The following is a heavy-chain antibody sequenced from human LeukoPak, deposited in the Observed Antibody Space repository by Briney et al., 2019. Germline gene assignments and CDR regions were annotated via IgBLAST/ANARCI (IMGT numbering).Heavy chain of an antibody. CDR3: AREGRLLGAFDV. V-gene: IGHV3-7*01. D-gene: IGHD2-15*01. CDR2: IKPDGSHV. J-gene: IGHJ3*01. Sequence: GGSLRLSCAASGFTFSSYEMNWVRQAPGKGLEWVADIKPDGSHVSYVDSVKGRFSISRDNAQNSLYLQVSSLRAEDTAIYYCAREGRLLGAFDVWGQGTMVTVSS. CDR1: GFTFSSYE.